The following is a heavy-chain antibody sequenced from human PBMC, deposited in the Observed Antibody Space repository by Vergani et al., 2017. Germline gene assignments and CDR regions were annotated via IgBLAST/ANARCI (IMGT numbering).Heavy chain of an antibody. Sequence: QVQLQQWGAGLLKPSETLSLTCAVSGYSISSGYYWGWIRQPPGKGLEWIGSIYHSGSTYYNPSLKSRVTISVDTSKNQFSLKLSSVTAADTAVYYCARHLVATKFFNNPIDYWGQGTLVTVSS. J-gene: IGHJ4*02. CDR3: ARHLVATKFFNNPIDY. D-gene: IGHD5-12*01. CDR2: IYHSGST. CDR1: GYSISSGYY. V-gene: IGHV4-38-2*01.